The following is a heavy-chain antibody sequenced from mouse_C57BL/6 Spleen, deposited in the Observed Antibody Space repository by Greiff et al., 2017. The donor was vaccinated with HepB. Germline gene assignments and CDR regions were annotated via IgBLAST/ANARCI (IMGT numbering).Heavy chain of an antibody. CDR2: IYPRSGNT. V-gene: IGHV1-81*01. D-gene: IGHD1-1*01. J-gene: IGHJ2*01. Sequence: QVQLQQSGAELARPGASVKLSCKASGYTFTSYGISWVKQRTGQGLEWIGEIYPRSGNTYYNEKFKGKATLTADKSSSTAYRELRSLTSEDSAVYFCERCGITTVVATDFDDWGQGTTLTVSS. CDR3: ERCGITTVVATDFDD. CDR1: GYTFTSYG.